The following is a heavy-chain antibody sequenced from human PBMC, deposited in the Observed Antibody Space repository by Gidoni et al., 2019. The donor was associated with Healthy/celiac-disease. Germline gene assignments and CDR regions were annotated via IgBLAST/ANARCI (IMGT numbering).Heavy chain of an antibody. D-gene: IGHD1-26*01. CDR3: AKIMGMAFPELRAFDI. CDR1: GFTFSSSA. CDR2: ISGSGGST. J-gene: IGHJ3*02. Sequence: EVQLLESGGGLVQPGGSLRLSCAASGFTFSSSAMSWVRQAPGKGLEWVSAISGSGGSTYYADSVKGRFTISRDNSKNTLYLQMNSLRAEDTAVYYCAKIMGMAFPELRAFDIWGQGTMVTVSS. V-gene: IGHV3-23*01.